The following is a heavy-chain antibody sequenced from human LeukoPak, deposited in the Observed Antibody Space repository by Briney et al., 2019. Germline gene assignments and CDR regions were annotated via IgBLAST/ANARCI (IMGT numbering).Heavy chain of an antibody. J-gene: IGHJ4*02. CDR3: AKDASYSSGWFDY. D-gene: IGHD6-19*01. CDR2: ISGSGDNT. CDR1: GFTFSSYA. Sequence: GGSLRLSCAASGFTFSSYAMSWVRQAPGKGLEWVSGISGSGDNTYYADSVKGRFTISRDNSKNTLYLQMNSLRAEDTAVYYCAKDASYSSGWFDYWGQGTLVTVSS. V-gene: IGHV3-23*01.